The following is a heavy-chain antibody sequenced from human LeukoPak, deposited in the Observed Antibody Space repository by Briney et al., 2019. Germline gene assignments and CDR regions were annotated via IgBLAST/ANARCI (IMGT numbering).Heavy chain of an antibody. CDR2: ISTSSSYI. V-gene: IGHV3-21*01. CDR3: ARRATTERGHSYGLDY. D-gene: IGHD5-18*01. J-gene: IGHJ4*02. CDR1: GFTFSSYS. Sequence: GGSLRLSCAGSGFTFSSYSMNWVRQAPGKGLEWVSSISTSSSYIYYADSVKGRFTISRDNAKNSLYLQMNSLRAEDTAVYYCARRATTERGHSYGLDYWGQGTLVTVSS.